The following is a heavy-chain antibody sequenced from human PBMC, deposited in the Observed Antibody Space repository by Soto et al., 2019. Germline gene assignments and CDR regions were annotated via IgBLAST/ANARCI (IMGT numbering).Heavy chain of an antibody. J-gene: IGHJ4*01. CDR3: ARDAGRGRDLDY. Sequence: EVQLVESGGGLVQPGGSLRLSCAASGFTFSNYWMDWVRQAPGKGLVWVSRINSDGSSISYADSVKGRVTISRDNAKNTLYLQMNSLRAEDTAVYYYARDAGRGRDLDYWGHCTLVTVSS. CDR1: GFTFSNYW. D-gene: IGHD3-10*01. CDR2: INSDGSSI. V-gene: IGHV3-74*01.